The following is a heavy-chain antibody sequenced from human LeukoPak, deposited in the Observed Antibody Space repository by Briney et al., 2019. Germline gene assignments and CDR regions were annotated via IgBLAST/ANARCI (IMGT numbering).Heavy chain of an antibody. J-gene: IGHJ6*02. V-gene: IGHV3-11*01. CDR2: ISSSGSTI. Sequence: GGSLRLSCAASGFTFSDYYMSWIRQAPGKGLEWVSYISSSGSTIYYADSVKGRFTISRDNAKNSLYLQTNSLRAEDTALYHCARSQQVYDFWSGYHNAGGMDVWGQGTTVTVSS. D-gene: IGHD3-3*01. CDR1: GFTFSDYY. CDR3: ARSQQVYDFWSGYHNAGGMDV.